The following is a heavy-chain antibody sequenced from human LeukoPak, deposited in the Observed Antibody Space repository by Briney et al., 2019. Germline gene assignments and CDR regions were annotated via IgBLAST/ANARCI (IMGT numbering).Heavy chain of an antibody. Sequence: SGTLSLTCGVSGGSISNTNWWTWVRQPPGKGLEWSGEVNHQGSTNYNPSLKSRVAISVDKSENHISLKLTSVTAADTAVYYCAREGGPYRPLDYSGQGTLVTVAS. J-gene: IGHJ4*02. V-gene: IGHV4-4*02. CDR1: GGSISNTNW. CDR2: VNHQGST. CDR3: AREGGPYRPLDY.